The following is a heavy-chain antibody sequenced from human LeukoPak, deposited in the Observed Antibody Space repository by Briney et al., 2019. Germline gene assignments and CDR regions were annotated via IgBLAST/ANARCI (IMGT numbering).Heavy chain of an antibody. CDR2: ISAYNGKT. CDR3: ARDDPQRLWFGELMGLDNFYMDV. CDR1: GYTFTDRG. V-gene: IGHV1-18*01. D-gene: IGHD3-10*01. Sequence: ASVKVSCKASGYTFTDRGVSWVRQAPGQGLEWMGWISAYNGKTDYAEKFQGRLTLTTDTSTNTAYMELRSLTSDDSAVYWCARDDPQRLWFGELMGLDNFYMDVWGKGTTVTVSS. J-gene: IGHJ6*03.